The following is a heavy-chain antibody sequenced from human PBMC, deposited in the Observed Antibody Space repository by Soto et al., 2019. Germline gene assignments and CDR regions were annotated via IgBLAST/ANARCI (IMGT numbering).Heavy chain of an antibody. V-gene: IGHV3-48*01. CDR2: ISSSSSTI. CDR3: ARDGGPDIVVVPAAAYFDY. CDR1: GFTFSSYS. D-gene: IGHD2-2*01. J-gene: IGHJ4*02. Sequence: GGSLRLSCAASGFTFSSYSMNWVRQAPGKGLEWVSHISSSSSTIYYADSVKGRFTISRDNAKNSLYLQMNSLRAEDTAVYYCARDGGPDIVVVPAAAYFDYWGQGTLVTVSS.